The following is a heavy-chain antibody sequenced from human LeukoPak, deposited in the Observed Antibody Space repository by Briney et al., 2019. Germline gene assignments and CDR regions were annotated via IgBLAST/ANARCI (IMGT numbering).Heavy chain of an antibody. CDR3: ARDSSRGWYKWTN. CDR2: IYYSGST. D-gene: IGHD6-19*01. CDR1: GGSISSYY. V-gene: IGHV4-59*01. J-gene: IGHJ4*02. Sequence: SETLSLTCTVSGGSISSYYWSWIRQPPGKGLEWIGYIYYSGSTNYNPSLKSRGTISVDTSKIQFSLKLSSVPAADTAVYYCARDSSRGWYKWTNWGQGTLVTVSS.